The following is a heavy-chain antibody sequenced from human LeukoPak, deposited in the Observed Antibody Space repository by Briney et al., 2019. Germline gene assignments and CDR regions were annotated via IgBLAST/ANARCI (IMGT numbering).Heavy chain of an antibody. CDR1: GFTFSSYW. D-gene: IGHD4-17*01. CDR3: AKDRRPGSPHYGVAEDFQH. Sequence: PGGSLRLSCAASGFTFSSYWMSWVRQAPGKGLEWVSAISGSGGSTYYADSVKGRFTISRDNSKNTLYLQMNSLRAEDTAVYYCAKDRRPGSPHYGVAEDFQHWGQGTLVTVSS. V-gene: IGHV3-23*01. CDR2: ISGSGGST. J-gene: IGHJ1*01.